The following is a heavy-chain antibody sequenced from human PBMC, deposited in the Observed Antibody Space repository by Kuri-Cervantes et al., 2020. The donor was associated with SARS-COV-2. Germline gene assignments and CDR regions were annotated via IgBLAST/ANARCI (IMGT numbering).Heavy chain of an antibody. CDR3: ARSRYYYGSGSYGYYYYGMDV. J-gene: IGHJ6*02. V-gene: IGHV1-2*04. CDR1: GYTLTELS. Sequence: ASVKVSCKVSGYTLTELSMHWVRQAPGQGLEWMGWINPNSGGTNYAQKFQGWVTMTRDTSISTAYMELSRLRSDDTAVYYCARSRYYYGSGSYGYYYYGMDVWGQGTTVTVSS. D-gene: IGHD3-10*01. CDR2: INPNSGGT.